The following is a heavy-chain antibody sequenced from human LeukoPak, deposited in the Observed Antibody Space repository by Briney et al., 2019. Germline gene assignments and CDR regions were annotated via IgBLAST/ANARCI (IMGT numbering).Heavy chain of an antibody. V-gene: IGHV3-9*01. CDR1: GFTFDDYA. Sequence: PGGSLRLSCAASGFTFDDYAMHWVRQAPGKGLEWVSGISWNSGSIGYADSVKGRFTISRDNAKNSLYLQMNSLRAEDTALYYCAKGIYDSSGYYGYFFDYWGQGTLVTVSS. CDR3: AKGIYDSSGYYGYFFDY. CDR2: ISWNSGSI. D-gene: IGHD3-22*01. J-gene: IGHJ4*02.